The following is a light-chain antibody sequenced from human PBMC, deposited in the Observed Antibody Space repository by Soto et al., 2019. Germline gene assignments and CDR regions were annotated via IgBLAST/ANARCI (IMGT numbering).Light chain of an antibody. CDR1: QSISSW. V-gene: IGKV1-5*01. CDR2: DAS. J-gene: IGKJ1*01. CDR3: QQYSSASVWT. Sequence: DSQMTPSTSPLSSSEGDRVSITCRASQSISSWLAWYQQKPGKAPKLLIYDASSLESGVPSRFSGSGSGTEFTLTISSRQPDDFATHYCQQYSSASVWTFCQVTKV.